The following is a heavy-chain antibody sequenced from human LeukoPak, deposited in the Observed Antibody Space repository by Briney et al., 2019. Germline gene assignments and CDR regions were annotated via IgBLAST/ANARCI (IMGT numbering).Heavy chain of an antibody. V-gene: IGHV1-69*13. CDR3: ARDYRYYFDY. Sequence: SVKVSCTASGGTFSSYAISWVRQAPGQGLEWMGGIIPIFGTANYAQKFQGRVTITADESTSTAYMELSSLRSEDTAVYYCARDYRYYFDYWGQGTLVTVSS. D-gene: IGHD4-11*01. J-gene: IGHJ4*02. CDR1: GGTFSSYA. CDR2: IIPIFGTA.